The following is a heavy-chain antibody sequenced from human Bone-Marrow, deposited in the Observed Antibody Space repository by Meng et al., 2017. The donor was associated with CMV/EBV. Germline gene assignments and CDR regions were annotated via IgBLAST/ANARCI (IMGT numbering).Heavy chain of an antibody. D-gene: IGHD1-7*01. CDR1: GFTFSSYS. CDR3: ARDHQGITGTAGA. V-gene: IGHV3-21*01. J-gene: IGHJ5*02. CDR2: ISSSSGYI. Sequence: GGSLRLSCAASGFTFSSYSMNWVRQAPGKGLEWVSSISSSSGYIYYADSVKGRFTISRDNAKNSLYLQMNSLRAEDTAVYYCARDHQGITGTAGAWGQGNLVTVSS.